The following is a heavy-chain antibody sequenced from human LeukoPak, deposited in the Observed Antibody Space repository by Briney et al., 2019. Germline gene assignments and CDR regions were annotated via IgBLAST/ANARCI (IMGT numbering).Heavy chain of an antibody. J-gene: IGHJ4*02. Sequence: GGSLRLSCAASGFTFSNAWMTWVRQAPGKGLEWLGRIKSKTHGGTTDYAAPVKGRFTISRDDSKNTLYLQMNSLKTEDTAVYYCTTVGYSGYDFNYWGQGTLVTVSS. D-gene: IGHD5-12*01. CDR1: GFTFSNAW. CDR2: IKSKTHGGTT. V-gene: IGHV3-15*01. CDR3: TTVGYSGYDFNY.